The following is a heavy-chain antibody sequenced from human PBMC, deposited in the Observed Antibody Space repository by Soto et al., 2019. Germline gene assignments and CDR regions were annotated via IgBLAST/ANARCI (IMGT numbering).Heavy chain of an antibody. D-gene: IGHD1-7*01. CDR3: ARSFSPGSITGTTSAFDI. V-gene: IGHV1-69*04. CDR1: AGTFSSYA. CDR2: IIPILGIA. J-gene: IGHJ3*02. Sequence: SVNVSCKASAGTFSSYAISWVRQAPGQGLEWMGRIIPILGIANYAQKFQGRVTITADKSTSTAYMELSSLRSEDTAVYYCARSFSPGSITGTTSAFDIWGQGTMVTVSS.